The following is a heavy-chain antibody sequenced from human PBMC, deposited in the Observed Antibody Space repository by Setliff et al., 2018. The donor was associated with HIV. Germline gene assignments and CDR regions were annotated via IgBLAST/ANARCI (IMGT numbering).Heavy chain of an antibody. J-gene: IGHJ4*02. CDR3: ALLEVPLIEGISPAL. Sequence: SETLSLTCAVYNGSFSESYWTWVRQPPGKELEWIGEISHGGRSTYNPSLKSRVAISVDTSKNQFSLKLNTVTAADTALYFCALLEVPLIEGISPALWGQGTLVTVSS. D-gene: IGHD3-22*01. V-gene: IGHV4-34*01. CDR2: ISHGGRS. CDR1: NGSFSESY.